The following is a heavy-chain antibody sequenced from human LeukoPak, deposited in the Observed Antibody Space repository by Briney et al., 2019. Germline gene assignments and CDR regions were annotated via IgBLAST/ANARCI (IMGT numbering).Heavy chain of an antibody. CDR1: GFTFSSYA. CDR2: ISGSGGST. J-gene: IGHJ4*02. Sequence: GGSLRLSCAASGFTFSSYAMSWVRQAPGKGLEWVSAISGSGGSTYYADSVKGRFTISRDNSKNTLYLQMNSLRAEVTAVYYCAEEGADYGSGSYSHWGQGTLVTVSS. CDR3: AEEGADYGSGSYSH. D-gene: IGHD3-10*01. V-gene: IGHV3-23*01.